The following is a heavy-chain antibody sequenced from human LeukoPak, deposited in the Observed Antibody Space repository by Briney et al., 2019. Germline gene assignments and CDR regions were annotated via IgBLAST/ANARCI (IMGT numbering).Heavy chain of an antibody. CDR3: ARAPSADYLMDV. CDR2: IIPIFGTA. CDR1: GGTFSSYA. V-gene: IGHV1-69*05. Sequence: SVKVSCKASGGTFSSYAISWVRQAPGQGLEWMGRIIPIFGTANYAQKFQGRVTITTDESTSTAYTELSSLRSEDTAVYYCARAPSADYLMDVWGKGTTVTVSS. J-gene: IGHJ6*03.